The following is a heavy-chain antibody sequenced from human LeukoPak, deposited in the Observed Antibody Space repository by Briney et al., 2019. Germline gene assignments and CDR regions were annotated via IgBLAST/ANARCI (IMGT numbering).Heavy chain of an antibody. CDR2: ISSSSSYI. CDR1: GFTLSSYS. V-gene: IGHV3-21*01. CDR3: AREPFTMVRGVLSY. D-gene: IGHD3-10*01. Sequence: GGSLRLSCAASGFTLSSYSMNWVRQAPGKGLEWVSSISSSSSYIYYADSVKGRFTISRDNAKNSLYLQMNSLRAEDTAVYYCAREPFTMVRGVLSYWGQGTLVTVSS. J-gene: IGHJ4*02.